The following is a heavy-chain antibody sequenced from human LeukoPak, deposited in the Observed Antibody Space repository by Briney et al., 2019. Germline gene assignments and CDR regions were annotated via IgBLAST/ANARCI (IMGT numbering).Heavy chain of an antibody. CDR2: MNPNGGNT. Sequence: EASVKVSCKASGYTFTSYDINWVRQDTGQGLEWMGWMNPNGGNTGYAQQFLGRVTMTRNTSISTAYMERSSVRSEDTAVYYCARGPPLLWFGQAQFQHWGQGTLVTVSS. J-gene: IGHJ1*01. CDR3: ARGPPLLWFGQAQFQH. CDR1: GYTFTSYD. D-gene: IGHD3-10*01. V-gene: IGHV1-8*01.